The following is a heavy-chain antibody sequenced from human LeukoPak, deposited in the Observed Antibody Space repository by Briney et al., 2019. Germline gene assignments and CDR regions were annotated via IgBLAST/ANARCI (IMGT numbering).Heavy chain of an antibody. V-gene: IGHV4-4*07. CDR2: LYTSGST. J-gene: IGHJ4*02. CDR1: GGSISSSY. CDR3: ARDPNSAL. Sequence: SETLSLTCTVSGGSISSSYWSWIRQPAGKGLEWIGRLYTSGSTKYNYNPSLKSRVTMSVDMSKNQFSLNLTSVTAADTAVYYCARDPNSALWGQGTLVTVSS. D-gene: IGHD2-21*01.